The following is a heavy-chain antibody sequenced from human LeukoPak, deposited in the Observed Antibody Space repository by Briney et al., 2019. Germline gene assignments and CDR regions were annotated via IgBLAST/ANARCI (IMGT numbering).Heavy chain of an antibody. J-gene: IGHJ4*02. CDR1: GGSISSGDYY. Sequence: TSQTLSPTCTVSGGSISSGDYYWSWIRQPPGKGLEWIGYIYYSGSTYYDPSLKSRVTISVDTSKNQFSLKLSSVTAADTAVYYCARFAVTRCFDYWGQGTLVTVSS. D-gene: IGHD4-17*01. V-gene: IGHV4-30-4*08. CDR3: ARFAVTRCFDY. CDR2: IYYSGST.